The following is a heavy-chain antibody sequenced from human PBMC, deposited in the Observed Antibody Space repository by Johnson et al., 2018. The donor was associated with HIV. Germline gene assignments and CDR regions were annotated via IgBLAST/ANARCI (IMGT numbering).Heavy chain of an antibody. Sequence: VQLVESGGGVVQPGTSLRLSCAASGFTFRNYAMHWVRQAPGKGLEWVSYISSSGSTIYYADSVKGRFPISRGNAKNSLDMQMNSRRAEDTAVYYCARDPQWWKYAFDIWGQGTMVTVSS. CDR3: ARDPQWWKYAFDI. J-gene: IGHJ3*02. CDR1: GFTFRNYA. D-gene: IGHD2-8*01. V-gene: IGHV3-48*04. CDR2: ISSSGSTI.